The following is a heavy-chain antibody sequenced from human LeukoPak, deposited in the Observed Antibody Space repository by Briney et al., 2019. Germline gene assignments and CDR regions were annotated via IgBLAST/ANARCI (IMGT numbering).Heavy chain of an antibody. D-gene: IGHD3-10*01. CDR2: IYYSGST. V-gene: IGHV4-39*01. J-gene: IGHJ6*03. CDR3: ARQAHYYGSGSYLYYYYYMDV. CDR1: GGSISISSYY. Sequence: PSETLSLTCSVSGGSISISSYYWGWIRQPPGKGLEWIGSIYYSGSTYYNPSLKSRVTISVDTSKNQFSLKLSSVTAADTAVYYCARQAHYYGSGSYLYYYYYMDVWGKGTTVTISS.